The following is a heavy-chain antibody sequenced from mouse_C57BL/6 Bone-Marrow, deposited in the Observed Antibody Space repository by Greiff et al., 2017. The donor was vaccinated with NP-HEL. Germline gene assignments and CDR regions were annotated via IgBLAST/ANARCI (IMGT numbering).Heavy chain of an antibody. CDR3: ARRYRGLYYYAMDY. CDR1: GFTFSDYG. V-gene: IGHV5-17*01. D-gene: IGHD2-12*01. CDR2: ISSGSSTL. J-gene: IGHJ4*01. Sequence: EVQLVESGGGLVKPGGSLKLSCAASGFTFSDYGMHWFRQAPEQGLEWVAYISSGSSTLSYADTMTGRFTISRDNAKNTQFLQMTSRRSEDTAMYYCARRYRGLYYYAMDYWGQGTSVTVSS.